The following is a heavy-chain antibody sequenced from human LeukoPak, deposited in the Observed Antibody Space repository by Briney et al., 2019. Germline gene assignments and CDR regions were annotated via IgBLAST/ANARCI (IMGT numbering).Heavy chain of an antibody. J-gene: IGHJ3*02. D-gene: IGHD1-26*01. CDR1: GFTFSSYS. V-gene: IGHV3-21*01. CDR2: LSSSSDYI. Sequence: GGSLRLSCAASGFTFSSYSMNWVRQAPRKGRESISSLSSSSDYIYYADSLKGRFTISRDNAKNSLYLQMNSLRAEDTAVYYCAREEGGAGLYGFDIWGQGTMVTVSS. CDR3: AREEGGAGLYGFDI.